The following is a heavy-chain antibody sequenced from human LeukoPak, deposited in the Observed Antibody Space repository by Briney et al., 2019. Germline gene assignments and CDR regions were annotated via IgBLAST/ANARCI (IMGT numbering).Heavy chain of an antibody. CDR1: GGSISSGDYY. CDR2: IYYSGST. V-gene: IGHV4-30-4*01. J-gene: IGHJ4*02. D-gene: IGHD3-9*01. Sequence: TLSLTCTVSGGSISSGDYYWSWIRQPPGKGLEWIGYIYYSGSTYYNPSLKSRVTISVDTSKNQFSLKLSSVTAADTAVYYCARAHHDILTGYSLLDYWGQGTLVTVSS. CDR3: ARAHHDILTGYSLLDY.